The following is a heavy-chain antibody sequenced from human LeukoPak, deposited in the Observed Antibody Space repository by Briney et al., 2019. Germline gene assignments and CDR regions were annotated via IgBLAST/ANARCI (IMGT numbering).Heavy chain of an antibody. CDR2: IKQDGSEK. CDR1: GFTFSHYW. J-gene: IGHJ4*02. CDR3: ARDVYGYCSGTSCSTGDY. D-gene: IGHD2-2*02. Sequence: PGGSLRLSCAASGFTFSHYWMSWVRQAPGKGLEWVANIKQDGSEKYYADSVKGRFTISRDNAKNSLFLQMNSLRVEDTAIYSCARDVYGYCSGTSCSTGDYWGQGILVTVSP. V-gene: IGHV3-7*01.